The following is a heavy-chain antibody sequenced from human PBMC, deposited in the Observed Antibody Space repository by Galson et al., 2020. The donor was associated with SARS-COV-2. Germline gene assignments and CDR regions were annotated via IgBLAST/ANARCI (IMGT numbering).Heavy chain of an antibody. D-gene: IGHD5-18*01. CDR1: GFTFSSYT. V-gene: IGHV3-30*04. J-gene: IGHJ4*02. CDR2: ISYDGSNK. Sequence: GGSLRLSCAASGFTFSSYTMHWVRQAPRTGLEWVAVISYDGSNKYYADSVKGRFTISRDNSKNTLYLQMNSLRAEDTAVYYCASSLYTAMVLSVFDYWGQGTLVTVSS. CDR3: ASSLYTAMVLSVFDY.